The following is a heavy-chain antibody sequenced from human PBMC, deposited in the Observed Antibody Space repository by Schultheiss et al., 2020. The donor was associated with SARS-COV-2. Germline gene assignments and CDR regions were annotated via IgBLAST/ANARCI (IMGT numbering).Heavy chain of an antibody. CDR2: TRNKANSYTT. J-gene: IGHJ6*02. V-gene: IGHV3-72*01. CDR1: GFTFSSYA. Sequence: GGSLRLSCAASGFTFSSYAMHWVRQAPGKGLEWVGRTRNKANSYTTEYAASVKGRFTISRDDSKNSLYLQMNSLKTEDTAVYYCAIIAAAGYYYYGMDVWGQGTTVTVSS. CDR3: AIIAAAGYYYYGMDV. D-gene: IGHD6-13*01.